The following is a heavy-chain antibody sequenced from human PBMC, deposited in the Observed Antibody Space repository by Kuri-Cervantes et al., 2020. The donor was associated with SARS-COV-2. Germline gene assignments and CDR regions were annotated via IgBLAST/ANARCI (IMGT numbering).Heavy chain of an antibody. V-gene: IGHV3-21*01. J-gene: IGHJ4*02. D-gene: IGHD5-24*01. CDR2: ISSSSSYI. Sequence: GGSLRLSCAASGFTFSSYAMSWVRQAPGKGLEWVSSISSSSSYIYYADSVKGRFTISRDNAKNTVYLQMNTLRAEDTAVYYCVTCLARDLYVEHYFDYWGQGTLVTVSS. CDR1: GFTFSSYA. CDR3: VTCLARDLYVEHYFDY.